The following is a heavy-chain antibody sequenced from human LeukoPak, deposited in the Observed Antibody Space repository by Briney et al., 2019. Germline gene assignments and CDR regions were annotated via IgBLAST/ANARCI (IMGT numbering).Heavy chain of an antibody. CDR2: ISYDGSNK. D-gene: IGHD3-22*01. V-gene: IGHV3-30-3*01. Sequence: PGRSLRLSCAASGFTFSSYAMHWVRQAPGKGLEWVAVISYDGSNKYYADSVKGRFTISRDNSKNTLYLQMNSLRAEDTAVYYGARDQDYDHLYYYYGMDVWGQGTTVTVSS. J-gene: IGHJ6*02. CDR3: ARDQDYDHLYYYYGMDV. CDR1: GFTFSSYA.